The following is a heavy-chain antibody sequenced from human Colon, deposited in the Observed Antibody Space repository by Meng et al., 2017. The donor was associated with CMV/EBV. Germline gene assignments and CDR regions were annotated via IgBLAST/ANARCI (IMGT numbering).Heavy chain of an antibody. Sequence: GSLRLSCVASGFTFSNYGLHWVRQAPGKGLEWVTFIRYDGRKEYYADSVKGRFTIYRDNSKKTVYLVMNSLRSQDTAVYYCAREAVTAPIDYWGQGTLVTVSS. CDR3: AREAVTAPIDY. J-gene: IGHJ4*02. D-gene: IGHD2-21*02. V-gene: IGHV3-30*02. CDR2: IRYDGRKE. CDR1: GFTFSNYG.